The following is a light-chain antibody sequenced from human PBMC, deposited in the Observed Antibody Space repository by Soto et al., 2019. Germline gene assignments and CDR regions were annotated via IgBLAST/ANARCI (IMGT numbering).Light chain of an antibody. V-gene: IGKV3-20*01. Sequence: EIVLTQSPGTPSLSPGERATLSCRASQSVRGSYLAWYQHKPGQAPRLLIYGASSRATGIPDRFSGSGSGTDFTLTISRLEPEDFAVYYCQQYNDWPLTFGGGTKVEIK. J-gene: IGKJ4*01. CDR1: QSVRGSY. CDR3: QQYNDWPLT. CDR2: GAS.